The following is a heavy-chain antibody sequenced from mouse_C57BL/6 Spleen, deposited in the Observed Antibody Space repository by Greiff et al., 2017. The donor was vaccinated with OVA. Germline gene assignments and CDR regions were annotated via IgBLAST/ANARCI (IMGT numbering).Heavy chain of an antibody. CDR1: GYAFTNYL. D-gene: IGHD3-2*02. V-gene: IGHV1-54*01. CDR3: ATDSSGFYAMDY. Sequence: QVQLKQSGAELVRPGTSVKVSCKASGYAFTNYLIEWVKQRPGQGLEWIGVINPGSGGTNYNEKFKGKATLTADKSSSTAYMQLSSLTSEDSAVYFCATDSSGFYAMDYWGQGTSGTVSS. CDR2: INPGSGGT. J-gene: IGHJ4*01.